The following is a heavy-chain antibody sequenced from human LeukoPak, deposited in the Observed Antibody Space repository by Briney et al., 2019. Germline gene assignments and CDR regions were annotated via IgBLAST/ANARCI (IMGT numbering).Heavy chain of an antibody. D-gene: IGHD5/OR15-5a*01. Sequence: GGSLRLSCAASGFTFSNARMSWVRQAPGQGLEWIGRIKSKTDGETTEYAAPVKGRFTISRDDSKNTLYLQMNSLKTEDTAVYYCTTLRLALAYGVDVWGQGTTVTVSS. CDR3: TTLRLALAYGVDV. CDR1: GFTFSNAR. CDR2: IKSKTDGETT. J-gene: IGHJ6*02. V-gene: IGHV3-15*01.